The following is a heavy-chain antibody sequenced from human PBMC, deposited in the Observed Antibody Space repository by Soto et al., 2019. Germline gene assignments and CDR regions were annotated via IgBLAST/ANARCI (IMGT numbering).Heavy chain of an antibody. CDR2: IWYDGSNK. V-gene: IGHV3-33*01. CDR3: AREGGYYGSGSYHFWAFDI. D-gene: IGHD3-10*01. Sequence: GGSLRLSCAASGFTFSSYGMHWVRQAPGKGLEWVAVIWYDGSNKYYADSVKGRFTISRDNSKNTLYLQMNSLRAEDTAVYYCAREGGYYGSGSYHFWAFDIWGQGTMVTVSS. CDR1: GFTFSSYG. J-gene: IGHJ3*02.